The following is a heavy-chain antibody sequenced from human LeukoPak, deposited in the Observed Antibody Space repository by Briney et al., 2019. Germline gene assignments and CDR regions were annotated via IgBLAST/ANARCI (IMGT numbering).Heavy chain of an antibody. V-gene: IGHV1-69*04. CDR2: IIPILGIA. D-gene: IGHD3-22*01. Sequence: ASVKVSCKASGGTFSSYAISWVRQAPGQGLEWMGRIIPILGIANYAQKFQGRVTITADKSTSTAYMELSSLRSEDTAVYYCARQVYYYDSSGYSDDCWGQGTLVTVSS. CDR1: GGTFSSYA. CDR3: ARQVYYYDSSGYSDDC. J-gene: IGHJ4*02.